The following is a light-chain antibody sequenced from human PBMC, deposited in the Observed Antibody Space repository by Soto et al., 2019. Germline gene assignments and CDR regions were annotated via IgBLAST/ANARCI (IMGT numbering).Light chain of an antibody. CDR1: QSVASN. V-gene: IGKV3-15*01. Sequence: EIVLTQSPATLSVSPGERATLSCRTSQSVASNFAWYQQKPGQAPRLLVYGAFIRAPGFPVRFRGSGSGSEFTPTISSLQSEDGATYYCQQYDKWPYTFGQGTNLEIK. J-gene: IGKJ2*01. CDR3: QQYDKWPYT. CDR2: GAF.